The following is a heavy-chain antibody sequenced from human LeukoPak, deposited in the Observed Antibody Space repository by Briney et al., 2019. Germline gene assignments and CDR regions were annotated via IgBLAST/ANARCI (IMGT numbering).Heavy chain of an antibody. V-gene: IGHV3-21*01. CDR2: ISTSSSYI. Sequence: GGSLRLSCAASGFTFSSYNMNWVRQAPGKGLEGVSTISTSSSYIYYADSVKGRFTISRDNGKNSLYLQMSSLRAEDTAVYYCARSKVAGTSDYWGQGTLVAVSS. CDR1: GFTFSSYN. CDR3: ARSKVAGTSDY. D-gene: IGHD6-19*01. J-gene: IGHJ4*02.